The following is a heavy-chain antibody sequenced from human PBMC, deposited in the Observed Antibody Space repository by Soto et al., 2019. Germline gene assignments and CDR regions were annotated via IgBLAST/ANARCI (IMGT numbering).Heavy chain of an antibody. J-gene: IGHJ6*02. Sequence: QVQLVQSGAEVKKSGASVKVSCKASRYTFISYDINWVRQATGQGLEWMGWMNPNSGNTGYAQKFQGRITMTRNTSMHPAYMELSSLRSEDTAVYYCARGQEVWWNAGPLGLHGLDVWGQGTTVTVSS. CDR1: RYTFISYD. CDR3: ARGQEVWWNAGPLGLHGLDV. D-gene: IGHD3-16*01. CDR2: MNPNSGNT. V-gene: IGHV1-8*01.